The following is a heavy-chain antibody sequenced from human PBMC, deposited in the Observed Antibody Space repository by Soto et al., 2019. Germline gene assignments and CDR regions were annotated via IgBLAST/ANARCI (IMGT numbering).Heavy chain of an antibody. J-gene: IGHJ4*02. CDR3: VRPYYSSRWFPFDR. D-gene: IGHD2-2*01. V-gene: IGHV3-11*01. CDR2: IDSGDGTT. CDR1: GFDFGDYY. Sequence: GALRLSCTGSGFDFGDYYMSWIRQAPGKGLEWVSYIDSGDGTTYYTDSVKGRFTISRENAKKKVYLQMSSLRVEDTALYYCVRPYYSSRWFPFDRCGQGTLVTVSS.